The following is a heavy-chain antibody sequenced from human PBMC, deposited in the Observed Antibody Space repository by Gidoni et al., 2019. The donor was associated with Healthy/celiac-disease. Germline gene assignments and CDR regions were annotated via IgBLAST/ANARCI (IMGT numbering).Heavy chain of an antibody. Sequence: QVQLVESGGGVVQPGRSLRLSCAASGFTFSSYGMHWVRQAPGKGLEWVAVIWYDGSNKYYADSVKGRLTISRDNSKNTLYLQMNSLRAEDTAVYYCARDRGYCSGGSCYPQAHGMDVWGQGTTVTVSS. V-gene: IGHV3-33*01. J-gene: IGHJ6*02. CDR2: IWYDGSNK. CDR1: GFTFSSYG. D-gene: IGHD2-15*01. CDR3: ARDRGYCSGGSCYPQAHGMDV.